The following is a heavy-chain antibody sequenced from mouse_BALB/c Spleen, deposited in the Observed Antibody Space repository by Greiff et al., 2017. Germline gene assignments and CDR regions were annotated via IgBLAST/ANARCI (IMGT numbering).Heavy chain of an antibody. D-gene: IGHD1-2*01. CDR2: IWAGGST. Sequence: VKLVESGPGLVAPSQSLSITCTVSGFSLTSYGVHWVRQPPGKGLEWLGVIWAGGSTNYNSALMSRLSISKDNSKSQVFLKMNSLQTDDTAMYYCARDSHYYGYAMDYWGQGTSVTVSS. J-gene: IGHJ4*01. CDR3: ARDSHYYGYAMDY. CDR1: GFSLTSYG. V-gene: IGHV2-9*02.